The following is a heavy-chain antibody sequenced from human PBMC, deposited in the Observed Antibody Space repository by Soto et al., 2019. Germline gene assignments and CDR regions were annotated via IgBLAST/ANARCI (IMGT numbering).Heavy chain of an antibody. CDR1: GYSFTTYW. Sequence: GESLKISCKGSGYSFTTYWIGWVRQMPGKGLEWMGIIYPGDSDTRYSPSFQGQVTISADKYISTAYLQWSSLKASDTAMYCCARKDSSSAFDYWGQGTLVTVS. V-gene: IGHV5-51*01. J-gene: IGHJ4*02. CDR3: ARKDSSSAFDY. CDR2: IYPGDSDT. D-gene: IGHD3-22*01.